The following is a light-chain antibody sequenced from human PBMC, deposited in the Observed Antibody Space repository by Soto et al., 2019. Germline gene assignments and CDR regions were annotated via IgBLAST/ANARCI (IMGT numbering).Light chain of an antibody. CDR1: QSVSSNY. J-gene: IGKJ1*01. CDR3: QQYDTSPRT. Sequence: EIVLTQSPGTLSLSPGERATLSCRASQSVSSNYLAWYQQKRGQAPRLLIYGASSSATGIPTRFSGSGSGTEFTLTISRLEPEDLAVYYCQQYDTSPRTFGQGTKVEI. V-gene: IGKV3-20*01. CDR2: GAS.